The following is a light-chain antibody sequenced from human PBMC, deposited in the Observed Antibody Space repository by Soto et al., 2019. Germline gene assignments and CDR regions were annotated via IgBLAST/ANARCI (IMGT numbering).Light chain of an antibody. CDR1: QSVSSSY. J-gene: IGKJ1*01. Sequence: IVLTHSPGTLSLSPWERATLSCRTSQSVSSSYLAWYQQKPGQAPRLLIYGASSRATGIPGRFSGSGSGTDFTLTISRLEPEDFAVYYCQQYGSSPQKFGQGTKVDIK. V-gene: IGKV3-20*01. CDR3: QQYGSSPQK. CDR2: GAS.